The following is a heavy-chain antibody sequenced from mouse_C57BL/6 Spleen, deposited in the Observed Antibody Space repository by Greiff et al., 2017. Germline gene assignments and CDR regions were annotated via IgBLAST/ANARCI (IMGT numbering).Heavy chain of an antibody. V-gene: IGHV1-4*01. D-gene: IGHD1-1*01. Sequence: QVQLQQSGAELARPGASVKMSCKASGYTFTSYTMHWVKQRPGQGLEWIGYINPSSGYTKYNQKFKDKATLTADKSSSTAYMQLSSLTSEDSAVYYCARWGGSSWYFDVWGTGTTVTVSS. J-gene: IGHJ1*03. CDR2: INPSSGYT. CDR3: ARWGGSSWYFDV. CDR1: GYTFTSYT.